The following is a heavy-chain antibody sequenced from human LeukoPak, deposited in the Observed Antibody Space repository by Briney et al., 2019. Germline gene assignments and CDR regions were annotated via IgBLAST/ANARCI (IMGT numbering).Heavy chain of an antibody. Sequence: ASVKVSCKASGYTFTDYNIHWVRQAPGQGLEWMGRINPNSGGTTFAQKFQGRVTLTRDTSISTAYMDLSSLRSDDTAVYYCASGPTGAFDYWGQGTLVTVSS. CDR3: ASGPTGAFDY. J-gene: IGHJ4*02. CDR1: GYTFTDYN. CDR2: INPNSGGT. V-gene: IGHV1-2*02. D-gene: IGHD7-27*01.